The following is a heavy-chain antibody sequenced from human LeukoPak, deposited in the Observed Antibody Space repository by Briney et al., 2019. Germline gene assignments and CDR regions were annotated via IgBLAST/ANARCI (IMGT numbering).Heavy chain of an antibody. D-gene: IGHD2-15*01. CDR3: ARGGLVAATPYYFDY. Sequence: SETLSLTCTVSGGSISSYYWSWIRQPAGKGLEWIGRIYTSGSTNYNPSLKSRVTMSVDTSKNQFSLKLSSVTAADTAVYYCARGGLVAATPYYFDYWGQRTLVTVSS. J-gene: IGHJ4*02. CDR2: IYTSGST. V-gene: IGHV4-4*07. CDR1: GGSISSYY.